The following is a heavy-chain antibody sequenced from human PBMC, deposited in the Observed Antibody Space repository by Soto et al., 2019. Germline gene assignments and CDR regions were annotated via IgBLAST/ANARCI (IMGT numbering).Heavy chain of an antibody. Sequence: GASVKVSCKASGYTFTSYYIHWVRQAPGQGLEWMGIINPSGGSTSYAQKFQGRVTMTRDTSTSTVYMELSSLRSEDTAVYYCASRCANCSSSPYYYGMDVWGQGTTVTVSS. J-gene: IGHJ6*02. CDR2: INPSGGST. D-gene: IGHD2-2*01. V-gene: IGHV1-46*01. CDR1: GYTFTSYY. CDR3: ASRCANCSSSPYYYGMDV.